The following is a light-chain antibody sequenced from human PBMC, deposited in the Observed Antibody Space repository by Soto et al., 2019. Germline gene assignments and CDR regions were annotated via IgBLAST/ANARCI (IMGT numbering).Light chain of an antibody. CDR2: GAS. CDR1: RGVSANY. V-gene: IGKV3-20*01. J-gene: IGKJ1*01. CDR3: QQYGSSPRT. Sequence: ENLLTQSPGTLSLSPGEGATLSCRASRGVSANYLAWYQQKPGQAPTLLIYGASIRAAGIPDRFSGSGSGTDFTLTIRRLEPDDFAVYYCQQYGSSPRTFGQGTKVEFK.